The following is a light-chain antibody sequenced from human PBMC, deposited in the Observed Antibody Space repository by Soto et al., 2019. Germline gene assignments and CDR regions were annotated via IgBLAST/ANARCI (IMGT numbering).Light chain of an antibody. CDR2: EVS. CDR3: SSYTSSSSYV. V-gene: IGLV2-14*01. J-gene: IGLJ1*01. Sequence: QSVLAQPASVSGSPGQSITISCTGTSSDVGGYNYVSWYQQHPGKAPKLMIYEVSNRPSGVSNRFSGSKSGNTASLTISGLQAEEEADYYRSSYTSSSSYVFGTGTKVTVL. CDR1: SSDVGGYNY.